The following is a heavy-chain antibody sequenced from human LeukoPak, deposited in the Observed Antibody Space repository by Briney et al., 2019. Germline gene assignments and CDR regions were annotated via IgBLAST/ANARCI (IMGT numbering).Heavy chain of an antibody. J-gene: IGHJ4*02. Sequence: SETLSLTCTVSGGSISSGGFYWSWIRQHPGKGLEWIGYIYYSGSTYYNPSLKSRVTISVDASKNQFSLKLSSVTAVDTAVYYCARYGGTVTGNYFDYWGQGTLVSVSS. CDR1: GGSISSGGFY. CDR3: ARYGGTVTGNYFDY. V-gene: IGHV4-31*03. CDR2: IYYSGST. D-gene: IGHD6-19*01.